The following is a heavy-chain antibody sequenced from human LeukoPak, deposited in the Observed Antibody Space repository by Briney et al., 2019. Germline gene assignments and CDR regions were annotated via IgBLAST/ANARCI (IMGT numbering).Heavy chain of an antibody. CDR1: GFTFSSYS. D-gene: IGHD3-9*01. CDR2: ISSSSSYL. V-gene: IGHV3-21*01. Sequence: RGSLRLSCAASGFTFSSYSMNWVRQAPGKGLEWASSISSSSSYLYYADSVKGRFTISRDNAKNSLYLQMNSLRAEDTAVYYCARDGMTYYDILTGDFDYWGQGTLVTVSS. J-gene: IGHJ4*02. CDR3: ARDGMTYYDILTGDFDY.